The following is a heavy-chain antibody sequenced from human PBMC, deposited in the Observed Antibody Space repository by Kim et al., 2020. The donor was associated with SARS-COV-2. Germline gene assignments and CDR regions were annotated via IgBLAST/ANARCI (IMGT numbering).Heavy chain of an antibody. CDR2: IKSKTDGGTT. D-gene: IGHD3-9*01. V-gene: IGHV3-15*01. CDR3: TTSLRYCDWLFYYYYGMDV. CDR1: GFTFSNAW. J-gene: IGHJ6*02. Sequence: GGSLRLSCAASGFTFSNAWMSWVRQAPGKGLEWVGRIKSKTDGGTTDYAAPVKGRFTISRDDSKNTLYLQMNSLKTEDTAVYYCTTSLRYCDWLFYYYYGMDVRGQGTTVTVSS.